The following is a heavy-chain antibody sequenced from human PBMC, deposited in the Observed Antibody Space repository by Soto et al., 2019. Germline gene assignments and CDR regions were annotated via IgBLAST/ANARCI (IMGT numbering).Heavy chain of an antibody. CDR2: VFSSVRA. D-gene: IGHD2-21*02. J-gene: IGHJ4*02. Sequence: SEIMSLTCIVSGVSVPSYTWRWVRQPANKGLEWIGRVFSSVRATYNPSLKSRVSISMDTAENRISLKLDSVTAADAGVDFGARDGRKTGDTWGPGTLVTFSS. V-gene: IGHV4-4*07. CDR3: ARDGRKTGDT. CDR1: GVSVPSYT.